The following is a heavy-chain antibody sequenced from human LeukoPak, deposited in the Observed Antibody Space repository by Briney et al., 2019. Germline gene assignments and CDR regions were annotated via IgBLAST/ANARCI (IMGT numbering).Heavy chain of an antibody. CDR1: GFTFSSYS. CDR2: ISSSSSYI. D-gene: IGHD6-6*01. Sequence: GGSLRLSCAASGFTFSSYSMNWVRQAPGKGLEWVSSISSSSSYIYYADSVKGRFTISRDNAKNSLYLQMNSLRAEDTAVYYCARHPSPGDQLVRSYFDNWGQGTLVTVSS. V-gene: IGHV3-21*01. CDR3: ARHPSPGDQLVRSYFDN. J-gene: IGHJ4*02.